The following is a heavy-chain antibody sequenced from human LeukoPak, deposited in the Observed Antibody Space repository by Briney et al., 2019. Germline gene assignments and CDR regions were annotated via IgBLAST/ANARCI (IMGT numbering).Heavy chain of an antibody. J-gene: IGHJ6*03. CDR3: ARDGRYYYYYMDV. Sequence: PSETLSLTCAVYGGSFSGYYWSWIRQPPGKGLEWIGEINHSGSTNYNPSLKSRVTISVDTSKNQFSLKLSSVTAADTAVYYCARDGRYYYYYMDVWGKGTTVTVSS. CDR1: GGSFSGYY. CDR2: INHSGST. V-gene: IGHV4-34*01. D-gene: IGHD2-8*01.